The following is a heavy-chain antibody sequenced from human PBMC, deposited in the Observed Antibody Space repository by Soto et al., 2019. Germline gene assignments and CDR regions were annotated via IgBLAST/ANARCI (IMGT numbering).Heavy chain of an antibody. CDR2: IWYDGSNK. J-gene: IGHJ4*02. CDR1: GWTFSSYG. V-gene: IGHV3-33*01. D-gene: IGHD6-13*01. Sequence: EVSRRRSGAPAGWTFSSYGMHWVRQAPGKGLEWVAVIWYDGSNKYYADSVKGRFTISRDNSKNTLYLQMNSLRAEDTAVYYCASDSLIAAAGAVDYWGQGTLVTVSS. CDR3: ASDSLIAAAGAVDY.